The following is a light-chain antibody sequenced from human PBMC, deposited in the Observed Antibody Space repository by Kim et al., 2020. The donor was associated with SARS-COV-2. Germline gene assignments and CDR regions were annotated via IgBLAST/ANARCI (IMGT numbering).Light chain of an antibody. V-gene: IGLV3-21*04. CDR3: QVWDSSSDHWV. Sequence: APGKTARISCGGNTIGSKTVHWYQQKPGQAPVLVIYYDSDRPSGIPERFSGSNSGDTATLTSNWVEAGDEADYYCQVWDSSSDHWVFGGGTQLTVL. CDR1: TIGSKT. CDR2: YDS. J-gene: IGLJ3*02.